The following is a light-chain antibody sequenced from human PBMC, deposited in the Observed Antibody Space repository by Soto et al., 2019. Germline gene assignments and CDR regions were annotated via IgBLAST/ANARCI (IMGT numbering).Light chain of an antibody. Sequence: AIQLTQSPSSLSASVGDRVTITCRAGHDISSYLSWYQHKPGKAPRLLIHAASSLQSGVPSRFSGSASGTEFTLTISSLQPEDLASYYCLQDHSSPWTFGQGTRVDIK. CDR3: LQDHSSPWT. V-gene: IGKV1-6*01. J-gene: IGKJ1*01. CDR1: HDISSY. CDR2: AAS.